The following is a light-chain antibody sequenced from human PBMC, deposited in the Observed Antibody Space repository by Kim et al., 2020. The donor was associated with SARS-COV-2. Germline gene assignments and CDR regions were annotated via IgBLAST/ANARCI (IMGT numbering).Light chain of an antibody. Sequence: DIQMTQSPSSLSVSIGDRVTITCRASQSIGSSLYWYQHKPGKAPDLLINAGTNLQSGVPARFSGSGYGTDFTLTISSLQPEDFATYYCQQSSSTPYTFGQGTKLEI. CDR3: QQSSSTPYT. J-gene: IGKJ2*01. V-gene: IGKV1-39*01. CDR2: AGT. CDR1: QSIGSS.